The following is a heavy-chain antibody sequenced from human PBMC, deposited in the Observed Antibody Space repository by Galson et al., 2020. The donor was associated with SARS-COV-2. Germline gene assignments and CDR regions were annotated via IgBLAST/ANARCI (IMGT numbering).Heavy chain of an antibody. CDR3: AKRKEVFWRVEVNQGLDV. Sequence: GGSLRLSCAASGLTFNNYAMHWVRQAPGKGLEWVALISYEGSIKYYADSVKGRFTISRDSSKNTLYLQMNSLSAGDTAVYYCAKRKEVFWRVEVNQGLDVWGQGTTVTVS. CDR2: ISYEGSIK. V-gene: IGHV3-30*18. D-gene: IGHD2-21*01. J-gene: IGHJ6*02. CDR1: GLTFNNYA.